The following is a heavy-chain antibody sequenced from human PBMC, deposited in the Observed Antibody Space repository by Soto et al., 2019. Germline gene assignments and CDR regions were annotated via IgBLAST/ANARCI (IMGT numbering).Heavy chain of an antibody. CDR2: ISSSSSTI. J-gene: IGHJ4*02. CDR1: GFTFSSYS. D-gene: IGHD6-19*01. V-gene: IGHV3-48*02. Sequence: PGGSLRLSCAASGFTFSSYSMNWVRQAPGKGLEWVSYISSSSSTIYYADSVKGRFTISRDNAKNSLYLQMNSLRDEDTAVYYCARVGRWQAVAGKAFDYWGQGTLVTVSS. CDR3: ARVGRWQAVAGKAFDY.